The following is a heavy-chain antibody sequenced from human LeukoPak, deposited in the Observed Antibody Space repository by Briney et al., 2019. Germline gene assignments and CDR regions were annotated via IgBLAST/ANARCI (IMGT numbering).Heavy chain of an antibody. CDR1: GFTFSSYS. CDR3: ARRNYLQPADY. Sequence: PGGSLRLSCAASGFTFSSYSMNWVRQAPGKGLEWVSYISSSSTIYYADSVKGRFAISRDNAKNSLYLQMNSLRDEDTAVYYCARRNYLQPADYWGQGTLVTVSS. J-gene: IGHJ4*02. V-gene: IGHV3-48*02. D-gene: IGHD1-7*01. CDR2: ISSSSTI.